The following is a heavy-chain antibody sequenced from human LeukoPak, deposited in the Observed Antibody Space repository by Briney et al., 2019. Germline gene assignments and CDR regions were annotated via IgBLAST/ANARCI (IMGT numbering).Heavy chain of an antibody. CDR3: ARGGVYSSRGIDY. CDR2: ISSSSSTI. D-gene: IGHD6-13*01. Sequence: PGGSLRLSCAASGFTFSSYGMTWVRQAPGKGLEWVSYISSSSSTIYYADSVKGRFTIPRDNAKNSLYLQMNSLRAEDTAVYYCARGGVYSSRGIDYWGQGTLVTVSS. J-gene: IGHJ4*02. V-gene: IGHV3-48*01. CDR1: GFTFSSYG.